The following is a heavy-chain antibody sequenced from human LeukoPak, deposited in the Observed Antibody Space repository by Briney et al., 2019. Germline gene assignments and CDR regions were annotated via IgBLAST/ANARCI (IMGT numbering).Heavy chain of an antibody. V-gene: IGHV4-38-2*02. J-gene: IGHJ4*02. CDR2: IYHSGST. CDR3: ARDPIAAAGGY. D-gene: IGHD6-13*01. Sequence: SETLSLTCTVSGYSISSGYYWGWIRQPPGKGLEWIGSIYHSGSTYYNPSLKSRVTISVDTSKNQFSLKLSSVTAADTAVYYCARDPIAAAGGYWGQGTLVTVSS. CDR1: GYSISSGYY.